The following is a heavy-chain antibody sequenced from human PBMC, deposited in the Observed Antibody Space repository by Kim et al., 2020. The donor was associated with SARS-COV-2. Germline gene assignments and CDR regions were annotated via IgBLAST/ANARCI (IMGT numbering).Heavy chain of an antibody. Sequence: GGSLRLSCAASGFTFDDYDMHWVRQAPGKGLEWVSLISRDGGSRYYADSVKGRFTISRDNSKNSLYLQMNSLRTEDTALYYCAKDILQLEQLVYYYYGMHVWGQGTTVTVSP. CDR3: AKDILQLEQLVYYYYGMHV. D-gene: IGHD6-13*01. V-gene: IGHV3-43*02. CDR2: ISRDGGSR. J-gene: IGHJ6*01. CDR1: GFTFDDYD.